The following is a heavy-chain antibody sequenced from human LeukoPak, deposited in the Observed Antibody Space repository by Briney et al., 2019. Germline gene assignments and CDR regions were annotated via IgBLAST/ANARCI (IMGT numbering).Heavy chain of an antibody. CDR1: GGSISRSNYY. V-gene: IGHV4-39*01. J-gene: IGHJ4*02. D-gene: IGHD3-22*01. Sequence: SETLSLTCTVSGGSISRSNYYWGWLRQPPRKGLEWIGSIYYSGSTYYNPSLKSRVTISVDTSKNQSSLKLSPVTAADTAVYYCARQSKDYYDSSGYQQTYYFDYWGQGTLVTVSS. CDR2: IYYSGST. CDR3: ARQSKDYYDSSGYQQTYYFDY.